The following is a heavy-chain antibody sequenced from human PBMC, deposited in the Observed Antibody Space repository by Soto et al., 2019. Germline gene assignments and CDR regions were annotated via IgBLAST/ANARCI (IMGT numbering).Heavy chain of an antibody. CDR1: GFTFDAYG. CDR2: VWSNGNLK. CDR3: ARIPLDILMALDY. V-gene: IGHV3-33*01. J-gene: IGHJ4*02. D-gene: IGHD5-12*01. Sequence: QVQLVESGGGVVQPGGSLRLSCAASGFTFDAYGFHWVRQAPGKGLEWVAVVWSNGNLKYYADSVKGRFTISRDSSKSALNLQMNSLRADDTVVYYCARIPLDILMALDYWGQGTLVTVSS.